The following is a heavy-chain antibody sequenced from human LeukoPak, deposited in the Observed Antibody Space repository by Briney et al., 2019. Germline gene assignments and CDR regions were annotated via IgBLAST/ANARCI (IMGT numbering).Heavy chain of an antibody. J-gene: IGHJ3*02. Sequence: GGSLRLSCAASGFTFSSYAMSWVRQAPGKGLEWVSAISGSGGSTYYDDSVTGRFTISRENSKNTLYLQMNSLRAEDTDVYYCAKTVVTTIFKRGNAFDIWGQGTMVTVSS. CDR3: AKTVVTTIFKRGNAFDI. D-gene: IGHD3-9*01. CDR1: GFTFSSYA. CDR2: ISGSGGST. V-gene: IGHV3-23*01.